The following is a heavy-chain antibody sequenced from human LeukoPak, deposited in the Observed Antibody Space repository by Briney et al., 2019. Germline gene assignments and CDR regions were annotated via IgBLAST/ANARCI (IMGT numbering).Heavy chain of an antibody. CDR1: DGSISGGGYY. CDR2: IYTSGST. J-gene: IGHJ4*02. CDR3: ARDRVQTSYSSSSVHFVVGFFDY. Sequence: PSETLSLTCTVSDGSISGGGYYWSWIRQPAGKGLEWIGRIYTSGSTNYNPSLKSRVTISVDTSKNQFSLKLSSVPAADTALYYCARDRVQTSYSSSSVHFVVGFFDYWGQGTLVTVSS. V-gene: IGHV4-61*02. D-gene: IGHD6-6*01.